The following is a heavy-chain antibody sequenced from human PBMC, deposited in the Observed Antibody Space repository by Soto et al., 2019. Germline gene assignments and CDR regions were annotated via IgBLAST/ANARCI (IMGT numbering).Heavy chain of an antibody. J-gene: IGHJ6*02. CDR3: AKSMALTYSRYYYYGMDV. Sequence: GESLKISCKGSGYSFTSYWIGWVRQMPGKGLEWMGIIYPGDSDTRYSPSFQGQVTISADKSISTAYLQWSSLKASDTAMYYCAKSMALTYSRYYYYGMDVWGQGTTVTVSS. CDR2: IYPGDSDT. CDR1: GYSFTSYW. V-gene: IGHV5-51*01. D-gene: IGHD6-13*01.